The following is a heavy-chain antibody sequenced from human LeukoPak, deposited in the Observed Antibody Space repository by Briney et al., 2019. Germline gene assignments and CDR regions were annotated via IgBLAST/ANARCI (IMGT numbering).Heavy chain of an antibody. CDR3: ARGGSWAPLDV. CDR1: GFTFSDHY. CDR2: IRNKANSYST. V-gene: IGHV3-72*01. Sequence: GGSLRLSCAASGFTFSDHYMDWVRQAPGKGLEWVGRIRNKANSYSTEYAASVKGRFTISRDDSKNSVYLQMNSMKTEDTAVYCCARGGSWAPLDVWGQGTTVTVSS. D-gene: IGHD3-16*01. J-gene: IGHJ6*02.